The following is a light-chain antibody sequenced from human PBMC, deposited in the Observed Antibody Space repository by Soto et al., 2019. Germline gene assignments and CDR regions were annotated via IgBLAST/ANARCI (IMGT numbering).Light chain of an antibody. J-gene: IGLJ1*01. CDR1: SSDVGDYNY. CDR3: SSYAGSNARV. V-gene: IGLV2-8*01. Sequence: QSVLTQPPSASGSPGQSVTISCTGSSSDVGDYNYVSWYQQYPGKAPKLMIYEVSKRPSGVPDRFSGSKSGNTASLTVSGLQAADEADYYCSSYAGSNARVFGTGTKVTVL. CDR2: EVS.